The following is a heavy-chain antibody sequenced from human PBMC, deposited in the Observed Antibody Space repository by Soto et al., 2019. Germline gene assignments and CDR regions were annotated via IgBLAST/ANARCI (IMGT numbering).Heavy chain of an antibody. Sequence: QVQLVQSGAEVKKPGASVKVSCKAAAYTFTSYDINWVRQATGQDFEWMGWMNPNNGNTAYAQKFQGRVTMTRDTAQRTACRELISLTTEETAGYYCARGPRNWGVDYWGQGTLVTVSS. CDR3: ARGPRNWGVDY. D-gene: IGHD7-27*01. V-gene: IGHV1-8*01. CDR2: MNPNNGNT. J-gene: IGHJ4*02. CDR1: AYTFTSYD.